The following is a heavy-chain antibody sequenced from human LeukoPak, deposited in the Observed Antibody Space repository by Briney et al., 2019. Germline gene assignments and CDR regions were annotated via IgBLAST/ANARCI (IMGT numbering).Heavy chain of an antibody. CDR2: MNPNSGNT. Sequence: ASVKVSCKASGYTFTSYDINWVRQATGQGLEWMGWMNPNSGNTGYAQKFQGRVTMTRDTSTSTVYMELSSLRSEDTAVYYCARDKRYDSSGSTYYFDYWGQGTLVTVSS. V-gene: IGHV1-8*02. D-gene: IGHD3-22*01. J-gene: IGHJ4*02. CDR1: GYTFTSYD. CDR3: ARDKRYDSSGSTYYFDY.